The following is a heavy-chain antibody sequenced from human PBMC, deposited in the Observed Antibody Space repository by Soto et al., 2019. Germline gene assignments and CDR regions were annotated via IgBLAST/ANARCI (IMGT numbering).Heavy chain of an antibody. CDR2: IGTTGDT. Sequence: GGSLTLTCVASGLSFSSFDMRWVRQTSGEGLERVSTIGTTGDTYSPVSLQGRFTVSRDSAKNSFYLQMNSLRAGDTAVYYCARGIHVLPLDYWVQVTSVTVSS. CDR3: ARGIHVLPLDY. J-gene: IGHJ4*02. CDR1: GLSFSSFD. V-gene: IGHV3-13*01. D-gene: IGHD3-10*02.